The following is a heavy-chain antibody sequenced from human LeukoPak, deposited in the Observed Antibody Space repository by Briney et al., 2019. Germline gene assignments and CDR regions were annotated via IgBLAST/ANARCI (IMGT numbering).Heavy chain of an antibody. CDR1: GLTFSSYG. CDR3: AKGVYCSGGSCYSYYYYGMDV. Sequence: GGSLRLSCAASGLTFSSYGMHWIRQAPGKGLEWVAVISYDGSNKYYADSVKGRFTISRGNSKNTLYLQMNSLRAEDTAVYYCAKGVYCSGGSCYSYYYYGMDVWGKGTAVTVSS. V-gene: IGHV3-30*18. CDR2: ISYDGSNK. D-gene: IGHD2-15*01. J-gene: IGHJ6*04.